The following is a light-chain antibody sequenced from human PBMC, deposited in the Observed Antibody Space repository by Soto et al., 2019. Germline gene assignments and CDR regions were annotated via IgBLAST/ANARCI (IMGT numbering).Light chain of an antibody. CDR2: WAS. J-gene: IGKJ5*01. V-gene: IGKV4-1*01. Sequence: DIVMTHSPDSLAVSLGERASINCKASQSVLYRSNNKNYLAWYQQKPGQPPKLLIYWASTRESGVPDRFSGSGSGTDFTLTISSLQAEDVAVYYCQQYYSTLPITFGQGTRLEIK. CDR1: QSVLYRSNNKNY. CDR3: QQYYSTLPIT.